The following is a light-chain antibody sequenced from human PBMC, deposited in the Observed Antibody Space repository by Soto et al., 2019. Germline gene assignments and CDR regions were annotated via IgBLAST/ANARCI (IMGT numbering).Light chain of an antibody. J-gene: IGKJ1*01. CDR3: QQYNSYSLWT. V-gene: IGKV1-5*01. CDR2: DAS. CDR1: QSISSW. Sequence: DIQMTQSPSTLSESVGDRVTITCRASQSISSWLAWYQQKPGKAPKLLIYDASSLQSGVPSRISGSGSGTEFTLTIDRLQPDDFAAYYCQQYNSYSLWTFGQGNKVEIK.